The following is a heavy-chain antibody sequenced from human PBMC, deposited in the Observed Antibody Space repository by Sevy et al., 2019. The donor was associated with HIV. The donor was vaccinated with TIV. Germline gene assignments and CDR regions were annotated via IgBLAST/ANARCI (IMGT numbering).Heavy chain of an antibody. V-gene: IGHV3-23*01. CDR1: GFTFSSYV. CDR2: ISGSGSST. D-gene: IGHD5-12*01. J-gene: IGHJ4*02. CDR3: AHGRGYSTPRAFEF. Sequence: GGSLRLSCAGTGFTFSSYVMSWVRQAPGKGLEWVAGISGSGSSTYYADSVRGRFTVSRDNSKNTLYLQMNRLRVEDTAVYFCAHGRGYSTPRAFEFWGQGTLVTVSS.